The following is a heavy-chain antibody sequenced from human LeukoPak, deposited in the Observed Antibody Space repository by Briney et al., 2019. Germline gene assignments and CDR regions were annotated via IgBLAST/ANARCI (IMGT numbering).Heavy chain of an antibody. CDR1: GFTFSSYA. CDR3: AKEFRPGRSIVGATKIGY. Sequence: GGSLRLSCAASGFTFSSYAMSWVRQAPGKGLEWVSAISGSGGSTYYADSVKGRFTISRDNSKNTLYLQMNSLRAEDTAVYYCAKEFRPGRSIVGATKIGYWGQGTLVTVSS. CDR2: ISGSGGST. J-gene: IGHJ4*02. V-gene: IGHV3-23*01. D-gene: IGHD1-26*01.